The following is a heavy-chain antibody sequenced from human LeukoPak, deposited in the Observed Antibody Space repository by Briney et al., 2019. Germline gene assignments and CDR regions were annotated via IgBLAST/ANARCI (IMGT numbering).Heavy chain of an antibody. V-gene: IGHV1-2*02. CDR1: GYTFSGYY. CDR3: ARGVAQISMIVVVFDY. Sequence: GASVKVSCKASGYTFSGYYMHWVRQAPGQGLEWMGWINPNSGGTNYAQKFQGRVTMTRDTSISTAYMELSRLRSDDTAVYYCARGVAQISMIVVVFDYWGQGTLVTVSS. CDR2: INPNSGGT. D-gene: IGHD3-22*01. J-gene: IGHJ4*02.